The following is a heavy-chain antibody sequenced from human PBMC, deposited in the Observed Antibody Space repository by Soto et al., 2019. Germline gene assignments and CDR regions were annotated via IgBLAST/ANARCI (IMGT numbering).Heavy chain of an antibody. J-gene: IGHJ6*02. CDR3: ARDRAGRGGFYYYYGMDV. CDR2: INPSGGST. D-gene: IGHD3-16*01. Sequence: QVQLVQSGAAVKKPGASVKVSCKTSGYSFRRYYMHWVRQAPGQGLEWMGLINPSGGSTSYAQHFQARVPMTRDTSTSTVDMEVRSLRSEDTAVYYCARDRAGRGGFYYYYGMDVWGQGTTVTVSS. V-gene: IGHV1-46*01. CDR1: GYSFRRYY.